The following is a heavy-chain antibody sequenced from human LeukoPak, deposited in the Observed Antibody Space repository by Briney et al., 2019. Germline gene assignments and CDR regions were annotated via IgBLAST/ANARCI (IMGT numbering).Heavy chain of an antibody. V-gene: IGHV3-30*04. D-gene: IGHD3-10*01. CDR2: ISYDGSNK. J-gene: IGHJ4*02. CDR3: AKDKITMVRGAFFDY. CDR1: GFTFSSYA. Sequence: GGSLRLSCAASGFTFSSYAMHWVRQAPGKGLEWVAVISYDGSNKYYADSVKGRFTISRDNSKNTLYLQMNSLRAEDTAVYYCAKDKITMVRGAFFDYWGQGTLVTVSS.